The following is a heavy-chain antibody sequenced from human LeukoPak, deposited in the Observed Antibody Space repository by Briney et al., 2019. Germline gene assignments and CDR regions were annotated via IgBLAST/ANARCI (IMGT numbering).Heavy chain of an antibody. V-gene: IGHV3-11*04. CDR3: ARDRFLPGTVAATALLDY. CDR1: GFTFSDYY. J-gene: IGHJ4*02. D-gene: IGHD2-15*01. Sequence: PGGSLRLSCAASGFTFSDYYMSWIRQAPGKGLEWVSYISSSGSTIYYADSVKGRFTISRDNSKNTLYLQMNSLRAEDTAVYYCARDRFLPGTVAATALLDYWGQGTLVTVSS. CDR2: ISSSGSTI.